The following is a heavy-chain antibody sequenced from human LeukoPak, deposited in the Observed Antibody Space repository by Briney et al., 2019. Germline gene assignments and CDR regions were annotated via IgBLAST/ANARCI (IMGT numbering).Heavy chain of an antibody. Sequence: PSETLPLTCAVSGGSISSGGYSWSWIRQPPGKGLEWIGYIYHSGSTYYNPSLKSRVTISVDRSKNQFSLKLSSVTAADTAVYYCARIRLRGPYYYGMDVWGKGTTVTVSS. V-gene: IGHV4-30-2*01. CDR1: GGSISSGGYS. J-gene: IGHJ6*04. D-gene: IGHD4-17*01. CDR2: IYHSGST. CDR3: ARIRLRGPYYYGMDV.